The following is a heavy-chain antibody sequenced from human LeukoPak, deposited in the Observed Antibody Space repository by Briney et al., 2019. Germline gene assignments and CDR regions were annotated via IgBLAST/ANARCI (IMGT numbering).Heavy chain of an antibody. D-gene: IGHD6-13*01. CDR1: GFTLSTYW. CDR2: INSDGSRT. CDR3: ARGSWSAADTNIDY. J-gene: IGHJ4*02. Sequence: GGSLRPFCAASGFTLSTYWMHWVRQGPGKGLVWVSCINSDGSRTTYADSVKGRFTISRDNAKNTLYLQMNTLRVEDTAVYYCARGSWSAADTNIDYWGQGTLVTVSS. V-gene: IGHV3-74*01.